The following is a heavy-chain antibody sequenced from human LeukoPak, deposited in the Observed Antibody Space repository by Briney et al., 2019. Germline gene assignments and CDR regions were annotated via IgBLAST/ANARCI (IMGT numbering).Heavy chain of an antibody. Sequence: GRSLRLSCAASGFTFSSYGMQWVRQAPGKGLEWVAVISYDGSNKFYADSVKGRFTISRDNSKNTLYLQMTSLRAEDTAVYYCAKGITVQFNWFDPWGQGTLVTVSS. CDR3: AKGITVQFNWFDP. CDR1: GFTFSSYG. J-gene: IGHJ5*02. CDR2: ISYDGSNK. D-gene: IGHD1-1*01. V-gene: IGHV3-30*18.